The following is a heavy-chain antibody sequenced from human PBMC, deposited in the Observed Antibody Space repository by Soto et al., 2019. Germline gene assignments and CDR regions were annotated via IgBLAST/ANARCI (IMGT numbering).Heavy chain of an antibody. D-gene: IGHD3-22*01. Sequence: GGSLRLSCAASGFTFSSYAMSWVRQAPGKGLEWVSAISGSGGSTYYADSVKGRFTISRDNSKNTLYLQMNSLRAEDTAVYYCAKRYFLGGYYDSSGSTDYRGQGTLVTVSS. J-gene: IGHJ4*02. CDR1: GFTFSSYA. V-gene: IGHV3-23*01. CDR3: AKRYFLGGYYDSSGSTDY. CDR2: ISGSGGST.